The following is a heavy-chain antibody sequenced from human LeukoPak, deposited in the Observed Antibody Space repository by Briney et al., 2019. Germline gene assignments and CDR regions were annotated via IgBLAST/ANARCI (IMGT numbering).Heavy chain of an antibody. Sequence: PGGSLRLSCTASGFTFSYYSMNWVRQAPGKGLEWVSYISSSGSAIFYADSVKGRFTISRDNAKNSLYLQMNSLRDEDTAVYYCARDLLYAFDIWGQGTMVTVSS. V-gene: IGHV3-48*02. CDR1: GFTFSYYS. D-gene: IGHD3-16*01. J-gene: IGHJ3*02. CDR3: ARDLLYAFDI. CDR2: ISSSGSAI.